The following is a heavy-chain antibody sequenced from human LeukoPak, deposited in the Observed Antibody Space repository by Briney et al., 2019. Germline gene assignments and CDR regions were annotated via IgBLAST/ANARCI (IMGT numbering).Heavy chain of an antibody. CDR3: ARVAGSSITIFGVATYYYYMDV. CDR1: GYTFTGYY. V-gene: IGHV1-2*02. J-gene: IGHJ6*03. Sequence: ASVKVSCKASGYTFTGYYMHWVRQAPGQGLEWMGWINPNRGGTNYAQKFQGRVTMTRDTSISTAYMELSRLRSDDTAVYYCARVAGSSITIFGVATYYYYMDVWGKGTTVTVSS. D-gene: IGHD3-3*01. CDR2: INPNRGGT.